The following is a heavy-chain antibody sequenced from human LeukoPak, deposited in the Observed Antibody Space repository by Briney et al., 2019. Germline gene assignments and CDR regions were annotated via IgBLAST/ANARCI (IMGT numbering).Heavy chain of an antibody. V-gene: IGHV3-30-3*01. J-gene: IGHJ3*02. CDR2: ISYDGSNK. CDR3: AYTGYSSSWYEESAFDI. CDR1: GFTFSSYA. Sequence: SGRSLRLSCAASGFTFSSYAMHWVRQAPGKGLEWVAVISYDGSNKYYADSVKGRFTISRDNSKNTLYLQMNSLRAEDTAVYYCAYTGYSSSWYEESAFDIWGQGTMVTVSS. D-gene: IGHD6-13*01.